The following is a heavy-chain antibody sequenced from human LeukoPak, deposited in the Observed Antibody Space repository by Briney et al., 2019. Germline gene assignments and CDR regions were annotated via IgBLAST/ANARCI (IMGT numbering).Heavy chain of an antibody. CDR1: GFIFRSYW. J-gene: IGHJ3*02. V-gene: IGHV3-74*01. D-gene: IGHD2-2*01. CDR2: IDSYGSAT. CDR3: ASGGTIHIVVVPAAMRDPGAFDI. Sequence: GGSLRLSCAASGFIFRSYWMHWVRHTPGKGLVWVLRIDSYGSATTYADSVRGRFTVSRDNAKHTLYLQMNSLRAEDTAVYYCASGGTIHIVVVPAAMRDPGAFDIWGQGTMVTVSS.